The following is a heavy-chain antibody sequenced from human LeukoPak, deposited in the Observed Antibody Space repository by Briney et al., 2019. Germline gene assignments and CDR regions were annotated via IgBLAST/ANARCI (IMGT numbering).Heavy chain of an antibody. CDR2: ISGSGGST. CDR3: AKDRNFGGAAAGYFDY. Sequence: PGGSLRLSCAASGFTFSDYYMSWIRQVPGKGLEWVSAISGSGGSTYYADSVKGRFTISRDNSKNTLYLQMNSLRAEDTAVYYCAKDRNFGGAAAGYFDYWGQGTLVTVSS. D-gene: IGHD6-13*01. J-gene: IGHJ4*02. CDR1: GFTFSDYY. V-gene: IGHV3-23*01.